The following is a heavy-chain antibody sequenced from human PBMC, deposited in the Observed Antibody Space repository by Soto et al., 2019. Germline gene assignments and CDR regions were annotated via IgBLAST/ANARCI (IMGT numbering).Heavy chain of an antibody. V-gene: IGHV4-30-2*01. CDR2: IYHSGST. D-gene: IGHD4-4*01. CDR1: GGSISSGGYS. CDR3: ARVYRRYFDL. J-gene: IGHJ2*01. Sequence: SETLSLTCAVSGGSISSGGYSRSLIRQPPGKGLEWIGYIYHSGSTYYNPSLKSRVTISVDTSKNQFSLKLSSVTAADTAVYYCARVYRRYFDLWGRGTLVTVSS.